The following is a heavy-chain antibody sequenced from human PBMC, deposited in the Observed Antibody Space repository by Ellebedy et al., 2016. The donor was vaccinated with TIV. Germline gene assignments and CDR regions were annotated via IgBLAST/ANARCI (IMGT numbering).Heavy chain of an antibody. CDR1: GFMFTNTA. Sequence: AASVKVSCKTSGFMFTNTAMQWARQARGQRPEWIGWIVVGSGNTNYAQKFQERVAITRDMSTSTAYMELSSLRSEDTAVYYCAAGGRHYDLLTGYYTLDYWGQGTLVTVSS. J-gene: IGHJ4*02. CDR3: AAGGRHYDLLTGYYTLDY. D-gene: IGHD3-9*01. CDR2: IVVGSGNT. V-gene: IGHV1-58*02.